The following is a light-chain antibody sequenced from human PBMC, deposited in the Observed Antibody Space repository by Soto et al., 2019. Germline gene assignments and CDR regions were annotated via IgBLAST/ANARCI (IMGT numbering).Light chain of an antibody. Sequence: VLTQSPATLSLSPGESATLSCRASQNVGNNLAWSQQKTGQAPRLLIYAASDMATGVPARFSGRMSGTDFTLTISSLEPEDFATYFCKQRSGWPRGTFGRGTKLE. CDR2: AAS. CDR1: QNVGNN. CDR3: KQRSGWPRGT. J-gene: IGKJ2*02. V-gene: IGKV3-11*01.